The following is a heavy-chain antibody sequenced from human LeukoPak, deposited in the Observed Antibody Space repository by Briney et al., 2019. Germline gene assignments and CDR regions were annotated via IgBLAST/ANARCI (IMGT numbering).Heavy chain of an antibody. CDR2: ISGSGGST. J-gene: IGHJ4*02. D-gene: IGHD2-15*01. CDR3: AKYCSGGNCYSGLY. Sequence: PGGSLRLSCAASGFTFSSYVMSWVRQAPGKGLEWVSAISGSGGSTYYADSVKGRFTISRDSSKNTLFLQMNSLRAEDTAVYYCAKYCSGGNCYSGLYWGQGTLVTVSS. CDR1: GFTFSSYV. V-gene: IGHV3-23*01.